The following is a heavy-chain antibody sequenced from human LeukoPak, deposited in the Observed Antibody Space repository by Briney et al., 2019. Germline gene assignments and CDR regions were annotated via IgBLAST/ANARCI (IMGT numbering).Heavy chain of an antibody. Sequence: PGGSLRLSCAASGFTFSYYGIHWVRQAPGKGLEWVAVISYDGSNKYYADSVKGRFTISRDNSKNTLYLQMNSLRAEDTAVYYCAKDPGGVVSYYFDYWGQGTLVTVSS. V-gene: IGHV3-30*18. CDR3: AKDPGGVVSYYFDY. J-gene: IGHJ4*02. CDR2: ISYDGSNK. D-gene: IGHD3-3*01. CDR1: GFTFSYYG.